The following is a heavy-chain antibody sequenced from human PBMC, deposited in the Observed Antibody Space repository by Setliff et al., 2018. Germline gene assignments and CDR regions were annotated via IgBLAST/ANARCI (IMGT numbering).Heavy chain of an antibody. D-gene: IGHD4-17*01. CDR1: GGSISSSSYY. CDR3: AREVGGATVVTPAGS. V-gene: IGHV4-39*02. J-gene: IGHJ5*02. Sequence: PSETLSLTCTVSGGSISSSSYYWGWIRQPPGKGLEWIGSIYYSGSTYYNPSLKSRVTISVDTSKNQFSLKLSSVTAADTAVYYCAREVGGATVVTPAGSWGQGTLVTVSS. CDR2: IYYSGST.